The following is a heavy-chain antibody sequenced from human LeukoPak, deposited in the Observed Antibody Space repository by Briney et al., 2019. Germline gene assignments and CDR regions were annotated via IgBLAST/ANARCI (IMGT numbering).Heavy chain of an antibody. CDR2: IKGDGSAK. CDR3: ARDRGWIQHDI. V-gene: IGHV3-7*01. D-gene: IGHD5-18*01. CDR1: GFAFSDSW. Sequence: GGSLRLSCAASGFAFSDSWMTWIRQAPGKGLEWVAFIKGDGSAKKYVDSVKGRFTISRDNAKNSLFLQMNSLRAEDTAVYYCARDRGWIQHDIWGQGAMVTVSS. J-gene: IGHJ3*02.